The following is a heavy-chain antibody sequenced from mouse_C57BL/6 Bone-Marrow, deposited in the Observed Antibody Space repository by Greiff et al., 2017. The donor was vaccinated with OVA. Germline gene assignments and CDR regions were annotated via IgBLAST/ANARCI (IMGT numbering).Heavy chain of an antibody. Sequence: VQLQQSGPELVKPGASVKISCKASGYAFSSSWMNWVKQRPGKGLEWIGRIYPGDGDTNYNGKFKGKATLTADKSSSTAYMQLSSLTSEDSAVYFCARERLLLRSPYYFDYWGQGTTLTVSS. CDR2: IYPGDGDT. V-gene: IGHV1-82*01. CDR1: GYAFSSSW. CDR3: ARERLLLRSPYYFDY. D-gene: IGHD1-1*01. J-gene: IGHJ2*01.